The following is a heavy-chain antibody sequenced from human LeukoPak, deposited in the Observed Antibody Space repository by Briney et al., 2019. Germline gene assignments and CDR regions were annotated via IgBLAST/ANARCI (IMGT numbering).Heavy chain of an antibody. V-gene: IGHV3-23*01. CDR1: GFTFSIYA. Sequence: GGSLRLSCAASGFTFSIYAMSWVRQAPGKGLEWVSDISGSGGTAYYADSVKGRFTISRDNSKNTLYLQMNSLRAEDTAVYYCAKKGYYDGSGYYMYYFDHWGQGTLVTVSS. CDR3: AKKGYYDGSGYYMYYFDH. J-gene: IGHJ4*02. CDR2: ISGSGGTA. D-gene: IGHD3-22*01.